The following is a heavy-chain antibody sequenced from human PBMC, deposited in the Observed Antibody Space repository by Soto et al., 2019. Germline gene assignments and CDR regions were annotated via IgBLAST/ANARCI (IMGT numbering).Heavy chain of an antibody. D-gene: IGHD3-22*01. CDR3: ARGSNYYDSSGYYYDSYPAFDI. V-gene: IGHV3-21*01. CDR1: GFTFSSYS. J-gene: IGHJ3*02. Sequence: GGSLRLSCAASGFTFSSYSMNWVRQAPGKGLEWVSSISSSSSYIYYADSVKGRFTISRDNAKNSLYLQMNSLRAEDTAVYYCARGSNYYDSSGYYYDSYPAFDIWGQGTMVTVSS. CDR2: ISSSSSYI.